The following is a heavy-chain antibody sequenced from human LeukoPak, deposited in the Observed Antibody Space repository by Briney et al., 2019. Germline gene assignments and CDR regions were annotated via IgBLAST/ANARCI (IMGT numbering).Heavy chain of an antibody. D-gene: IGHD3-22*01. CDR1: GFTFSSYE. Sequence: PGGSLRLSCAASGFTFSSYEMNWVRQAPGKGLEWVSYISSSGSTIYYADSVKGRFTISRDNAKNSLYLQMNSLRAEDTAVYYCARVPTPNTMIVVAPDAFDIWGQGTLVTVSS. CDR2: ISSSGSTI. V-gene: IGHV3-48*03. CDR3: ARVPTPNTMIVVAPDAFDI. J-gene: IGHJ3*02.